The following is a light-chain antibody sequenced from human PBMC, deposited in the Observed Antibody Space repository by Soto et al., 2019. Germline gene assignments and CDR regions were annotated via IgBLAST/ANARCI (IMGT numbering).Light chain of an antibody. Sequence: EIVMTQSPATLSVSPGESATLSCRASQSVSSSYLAWYQQKPGQAPRLLIYGASNRATGIPDRFSGSWSGTDFILTINRLEPEDFAVYYCQEFASNFGGGTKVDIK. CDR2: GAS. V-gene: IGKV3-20*01. CDR1: QSVSSSY. J-gene: IGKJ4*01. CDR3: QEFASN.